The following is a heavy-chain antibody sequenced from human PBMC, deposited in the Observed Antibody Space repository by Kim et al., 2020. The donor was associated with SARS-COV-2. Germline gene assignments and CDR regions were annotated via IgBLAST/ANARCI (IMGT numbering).Heavy chain of an antibody. CDR1: GFTFRSYG. V-gene: IGHV3-23*01. Sequence: GGSLRLSCAASGFTFRSYGMNWVRQAPGKGLEWVATISRGGSSRYYPDSVTGRCTISRDDSNNILYLQMNSLRADDTAMYYCAIEVAYYGAALDSWGQGILVAVSS. CDR3: AIEVAYYGAALDS. CDR2: ISRGGSSR. J-gene: IGHJ4*02. D-gene: IGHD3-10*01.